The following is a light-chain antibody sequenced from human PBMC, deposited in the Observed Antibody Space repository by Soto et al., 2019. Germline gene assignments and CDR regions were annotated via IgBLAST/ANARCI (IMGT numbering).Light chain of an antibody. CDR1: EDISKF. J-gene: IGKJ1*01. Sequence: DIQMTQPPASLFASVGDRVTITCQASEDISKFLNWYQQKPGKAPEVLIYDASNLQAGVPSRFSGSGSGTDFTLTISRLEPEDFAVYYCQQYGSSPQTFGQGTKVDIK. CDR2: DAS. V-gene: IGKV1-33*01. CDR3: QQYGSSPQT.